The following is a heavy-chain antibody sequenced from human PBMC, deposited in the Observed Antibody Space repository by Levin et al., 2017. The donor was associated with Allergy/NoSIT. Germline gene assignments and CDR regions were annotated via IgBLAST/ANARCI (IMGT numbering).Heavy chain of an antibody. Sequence: GESLKISCKASGYRFSAYGISWVRQAPGQGLEWMGWISPYNSKTHYVQKFQGRVTMTADTSTSTAYMELRSLRSDDTAVYYCAKGPLQYPLFDPWGQGTLVTVSS. V-gene: IGHV1-18*01. J-gene: IGHJ5*02. D-gene: IGHD5-24*01. CDR1: GYRFSAYG. CDR3: AKGPLQYPLFDP. CDR2: ISPYNSKT.